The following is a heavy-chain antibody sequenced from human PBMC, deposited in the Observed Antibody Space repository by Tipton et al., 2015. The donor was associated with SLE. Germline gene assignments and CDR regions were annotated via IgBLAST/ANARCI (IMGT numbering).Heavy chain of an antibody. CDR1: GGSISSGGYF. D-gene: IGHD2-15*01. Sequence: TLSLTCSVSGGSISSGGYFWSWIRQHPGKGLEWIGYTHNSGNSYYNPSLKSRVTISLDTSENQFSLTLTSVTAADTALYYCAREGLVDATSTVFDFWGQGTLVTVFS. CDR3: AREGLVDATSTVFDF. V-gene: IGHV4-31*03. CDR2: THNSGNS. J-gene: IGHJ4*02.